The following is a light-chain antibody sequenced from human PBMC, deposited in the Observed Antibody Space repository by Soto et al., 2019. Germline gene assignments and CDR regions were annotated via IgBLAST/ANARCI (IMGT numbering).Light chain of an antibody. Sequence: QSVLTQPASVSGSPGQSITISCTGSSRDVGGYNLVSWYQQHPGKVPKLIIYEGNQRPSGVSNRFSGSKSGNTASLTISGLQAEDEADYYCCSFAGSLYVFGTGTKVTVL. CDR1: SRDVGGYNL. CDR3: CSFAGSLYV. V-gene: IGLV2-23*01. J-gene: IGLJ1*01. CDR2: EGN.